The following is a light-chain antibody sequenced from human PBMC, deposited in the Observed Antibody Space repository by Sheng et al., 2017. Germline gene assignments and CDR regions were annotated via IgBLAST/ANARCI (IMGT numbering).Light chain of an antibody. CDR1: QSIGSW. V-gene: IGKV1-5*03. J-gene: IGKJ1*01. CDR3: QQYYSYPWT. CDR2: KAS. Sequence: DIQMTQSPSTLSASVGDRVTITCRASQSIGSWLAWLQQKPGKAPKVLIYKASSLESGVPSRFSGSGSGTEFTLTISSLQPDDFATYYCQQYYSYPWTFGQGTKVEIK.